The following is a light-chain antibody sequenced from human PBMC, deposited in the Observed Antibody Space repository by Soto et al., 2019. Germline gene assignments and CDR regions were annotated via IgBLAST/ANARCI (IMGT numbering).Light chain of an antibody. CDR1: QTSSSSF. Sequence: IVLTQSPGILSLSPWDRATLTCRASQTSSSSFLAWYQQKAGQAPRLLIYDASSRATGVPDRFSGSGSGTDFSLTISRLDPEDFAVYHCQQYSSSPRTFGQGTRLEI. CDR2: DAS. V-gene: IGKV3-20*01. CDR3: QQYSSSPRT. J-gene: IGKJ5*01.